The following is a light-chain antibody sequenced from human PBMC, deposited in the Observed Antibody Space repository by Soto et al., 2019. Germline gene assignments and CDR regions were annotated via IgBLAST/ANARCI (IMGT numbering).Light chain of an antibody. CDR3: QQYGISPYT. J-gene: IGKJ2*01. V-gene: IGKV3-20*01. CDR1: QSVRSNY. Sequence: EIVLTQSPGTLSFSPGERATLSCRSSQSVRSNYLAWYQQKPGQAPRLLIYGASSRATGIPERFSGSGSGTDFTLIISRLGPEDFAVYYCQQYGISPYTFGQGAKLEIK. CDR2: GAS.